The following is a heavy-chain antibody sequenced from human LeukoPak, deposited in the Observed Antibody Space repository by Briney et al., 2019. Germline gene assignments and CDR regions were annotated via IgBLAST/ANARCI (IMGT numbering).Heavy chain of an antibody. CDR2: IWNDGSNK. CDR1: GFTFNTYG. V-gene: IGHV3-33*01. J-gene: IGHJ4*02. CDR3: ARNFDY. Sequence: PGGSLRLSCAASGFTFNTYGMHWVRQAPGKGLEWVAVIWNDGSNKDYVDSVKGRFTISRDNSKNTLYLQMNSLRAEDTAVYYCARNFDYWGQGTLVTVSS.